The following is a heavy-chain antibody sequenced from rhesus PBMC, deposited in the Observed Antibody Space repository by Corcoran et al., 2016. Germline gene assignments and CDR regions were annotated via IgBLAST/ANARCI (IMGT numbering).Heavy chain of an antibody. D-gene: IGHD3-3*01. Sequence: EVRLVESGGGLVQPGGSLRLSCAASGFTFIDYYMSGVRQAPGKGPEWVGFIRNKANVGKAEYAASVKGRFTISRDDSKSIASLQMNSLKTEDTAVYYCTRVVLQFLDWLPSLFDYWGQGVLVTVSS. CDR1: GFTFIDYY. CDR2: IRNKANVGKA. V-gene: IGHV3-116*02. J-gene: IGHJ4*01. CDR3: TRVVLQFLDWLPSLFDY.